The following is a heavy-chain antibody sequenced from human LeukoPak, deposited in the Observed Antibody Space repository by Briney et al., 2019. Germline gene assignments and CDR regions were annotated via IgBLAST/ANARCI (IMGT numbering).Heavy chain of an antibody. CDR3: ARGGPALPRVRANWFDP. V-gene: IGHV4-34*01. Sequence: SETLSLTCAVYGGSFSGYYWSWIRQPPGKGLEWIGEINHSGSTNYNPSLKSRVTISVDTSKNQFSLKLSSVTAADTAVYYCARGGPALPRVRANWFDPWGQGTLVTVSS. D-gene: IGHD3-10*01. CDR1: GGSFSGYY. CDR2: INHSGST. J-gene: IGHJ5*02.